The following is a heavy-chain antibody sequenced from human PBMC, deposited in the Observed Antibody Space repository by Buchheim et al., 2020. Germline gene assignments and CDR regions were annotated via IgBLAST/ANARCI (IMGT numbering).Heavy chain of an antibody. Sequence: EVQLVESGGGLVQPGGSLRLSCAASGFTFSSYWMSWVRQAPGKGLEWVANIKQDGSEKYYVDSVKGRFTISRDNAKNSLYLQMNSLRAEDTAVYYCAREPHYSNPIEYYYYYMDVWGKGTT. CDR2: IKQDGSEK. CDR3: AREPHYSNPIEYYYYYMDV. D-gene: IGHD4-11*01. J-gene: IGHJ6*03. V-gene: IGHV3-7*01. CDR1: GFTFSSYW.